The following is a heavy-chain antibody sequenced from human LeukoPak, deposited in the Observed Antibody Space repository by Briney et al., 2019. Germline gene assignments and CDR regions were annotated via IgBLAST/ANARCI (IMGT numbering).Heavy chain of an antibody. CDR2: IYYSGST. CDR3: ARPTYYYDSSGYYLDAFDI. J-gene: IGHJ3*02. CDR1: GGSISSSSYY. V-gene: IGHV4-39*01. D-gene: IGHD3-22*01. Sequence: SETLSLTCTVSGGSISSSSYYWGWIRQPPGKGLEWIGSIYYSGSTYYNPSLKSRVTISVDTSKNQFSLKLSSVTAADTAVYYCARPTYYYDSSGYYLDAFDIWGQGTMVTVSS.